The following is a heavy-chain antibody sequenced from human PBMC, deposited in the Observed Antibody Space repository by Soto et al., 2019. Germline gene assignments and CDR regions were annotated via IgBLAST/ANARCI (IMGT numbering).Heavy chain of an antibody. D-gene: IGHD6-13*01. CDR1: GFTFSSYA. J-gene: IGHJ3*02. V-gene: IGHV3-23*01. CDR3: AKDSSSWHSAFDI. CDR2: ISGSGGSA. Sequence: GGSLRLSCAASGFTFSSYAMSWVRQAPGKGLEWVSAISGSGGSAYYADSVKGRFTISRDNSKNTLYLQMNSLRAEDTAVYYCAKDSSSWHSAFDIWGQGTMVTVSS.